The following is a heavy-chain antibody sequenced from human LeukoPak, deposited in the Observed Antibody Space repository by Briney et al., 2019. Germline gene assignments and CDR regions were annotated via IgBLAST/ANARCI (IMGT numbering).Heavy chain of an antibody. D-gene: IGHD6-13*01. Sequence: ASVKVSCKASGYTFTDYYMHWVRLAPGQGLEWLGWINPNSGGTNYAQKFQGRVTMTRDTSISTAYMELSRLRSDDTAVYYCARDRRQQLRWFDPWGQGTPVTVSS. CDR3: ARDRRQQLRWFDP. CDR1: GYTFTDYY. J-gene: IGHJ5*02. CDR2: INPNSGGT. V-gene: IGHV1-2*02.